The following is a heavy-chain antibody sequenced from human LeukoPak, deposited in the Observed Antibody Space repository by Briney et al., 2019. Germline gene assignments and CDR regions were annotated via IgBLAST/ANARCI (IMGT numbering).Heavy chain of an antibody. Sequence: PGRSLRLSCAASGFTFSSYAMHWVRQAPGKGLEWVAVISYDGSNKYYADSVKGRFTISRDNSKNTLYLQMNSLRAEDTAVYYCARSISTVTTVDYWGQGTLVTVSS. V-gene: IGHV3-30-3*01. CDR1: GFTFSSYA. J-gene: IGHJ4*02. D-gene: IGHD4-17*01. CDR2: ISYDGSNK. CDR3: ARSISTVTTVDY.